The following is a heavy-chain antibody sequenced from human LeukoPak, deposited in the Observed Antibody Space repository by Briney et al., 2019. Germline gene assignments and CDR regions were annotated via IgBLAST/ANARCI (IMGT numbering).Heavy chain of an antibody. CDR2: IYYSGST. CDR1: GVSISSYY. CDR3: ARTLRYWFDP. Sequence: SETLSLTCTVSGVSISSYYWSWIRQPPGKGLEWLGYIYYSGSTNYNPSLKSRVTISVDTSKNQFSLKLSSVTAADTAVYYCARTLRYWFDPWGQGTLVTVSS. V-gene: IGHV4-59*01. J-gene: IGHJ5*02. D-gene: IGHD1-14*01.